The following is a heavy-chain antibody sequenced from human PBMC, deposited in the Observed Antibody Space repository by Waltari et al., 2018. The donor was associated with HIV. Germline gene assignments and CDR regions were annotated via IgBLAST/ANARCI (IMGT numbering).Heavy chain of an antibody. D-gene: IGHD2-15*01. Sequence: QLQLRQSAPGLLQPSETLSRTCSVPGDSVSTRRYYWGWSRQAPGKGLEWIGNVYYSGTTSYNPSLKSRITMSVDTSKNQFSLRLNSVTAADTGLYYCATFAELSLVVLNWGQGTLVTVSS. CDR3: ATFAELSLVVLN. V-gene: IGHV4-39*01. CDR1: GDSVSTRRYY. J-gene: IGHJ3*01. CDR2: VYYSGTT.